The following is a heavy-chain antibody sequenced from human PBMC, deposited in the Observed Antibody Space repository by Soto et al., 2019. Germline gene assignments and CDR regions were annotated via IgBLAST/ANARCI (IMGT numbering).Heavy chain of an antibody. Sequence: SETLSLTCTVSGGSISSYYWSWIRQPPGGVLESIGYVSYTATTTYNPSLKNRVTISVDASKSQFYLKLRSVTAADTAVYYCARGMAEEQIFYYFDYWGQGALVTVSS. V-gene: IGHV4-59*01. D-gene: IGHD3-9*01. CDR2: VSYTATT. CDR3: ARGMAEEQIFYYFDY. J-gene: IGHJ4*02. CDR1: GGSISSYY.